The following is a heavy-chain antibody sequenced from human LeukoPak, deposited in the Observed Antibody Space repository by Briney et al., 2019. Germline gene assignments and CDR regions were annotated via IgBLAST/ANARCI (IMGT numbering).Heavy chain of an antibody. V-gene: IGHV1-69*05. J-gene: IGHJ4*02. D-gene: IGHD1-26*01. CDR2: IIPIFGTA. CDR3: ARVRRWELPSDY. CDR1: GGTFSSYA. Sequence: VKVSCKASGGTFSSYAISWLRQAPGQGLEGMGGIIPIFGTANYAQKFQGRVTITTDESTSTAYMELSSLRSEDTAVYYCARVRRWELPSDYWGQGTLVTVSS.